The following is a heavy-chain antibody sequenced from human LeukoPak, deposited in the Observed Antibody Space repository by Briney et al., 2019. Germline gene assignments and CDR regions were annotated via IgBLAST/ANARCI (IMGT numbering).Heavy chain of an antibody. CDR3: AREEVVVTAFFY. V-gene: IGHV1-2*02. CDR2: INPNSGGT. J-gene: IGHJ4*02. Sequence: ASVKVSCKASGYTFTGYYMHWVRQAPGQGLEWMGWINPNSGGTNYAQKFQGRVTMTRDTSISTAYMELSRLRSDDTAVYYCAREEVVVTAFFYWGQGTLVIVSS. CDR1: GYTFTGYY. D-gene: IGHD2-21*02.